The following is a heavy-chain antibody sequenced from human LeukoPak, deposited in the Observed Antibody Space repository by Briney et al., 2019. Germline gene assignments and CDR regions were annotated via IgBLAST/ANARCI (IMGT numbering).Heavy chain of an antibody. CDR2: IYYSGST. CDR1: GASISSYY. CDR3: ASGPYPAAGTDHQFDY. J-gene: IGHJ4*02. V-gene: IGHV4-59*01. D-gene: IGHD6-13*01. Sequence: SETLSLTCTVSGASISSYYWSWIRQPPGKGLEWIGYIYYSGSTNYNPSLYNPSLKSRVTISVDTSKNQFSLKLSPVTAADTAVYYCASGPYPAAGTDHQFDYWGQGTLVTVSS.